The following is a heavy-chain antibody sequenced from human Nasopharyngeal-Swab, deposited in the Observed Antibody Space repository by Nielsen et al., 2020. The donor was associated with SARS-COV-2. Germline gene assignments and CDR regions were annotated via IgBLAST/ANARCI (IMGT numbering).Heavy chain of an antibody. CDR2: IHYSGST. J-gene: IGHJ5*02. CDR3: ARHDRDIVVVGP. Sequence: WIRQPPGKGLEWIGSIHYSGSTYYNPSLKSRVTISVDTSKNQFSLKLSSVTAADTAVYYCARHDRDIVVVGPWGQGTLVTVSS. D-gene: IGHD2-2*01. V-gene: IGHV4-39*01.